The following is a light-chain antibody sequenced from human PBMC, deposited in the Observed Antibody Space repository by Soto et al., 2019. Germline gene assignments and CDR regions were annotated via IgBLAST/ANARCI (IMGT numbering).Light chain of an antibody. CDR2: NNN. V-gene: IGLV1-44*01. J-gene: IGLJ1*01. Sequence: QSVLTQPPSASGTPGQRVTISCSGGSSNIGTNAVNWYQQLPGTAPKLLIYNNNQRPSGVPDRFPGSKSGTSASLAISGLQSEDEADYYCAAWDDSLNGYVFGTGTQLTVL. CDR3: AAWDDSLNGYV. CDR1: SSNIGTNA.